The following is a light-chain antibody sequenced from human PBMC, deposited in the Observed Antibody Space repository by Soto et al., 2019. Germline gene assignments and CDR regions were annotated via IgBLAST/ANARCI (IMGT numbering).Light chain of an antibody. CDR3: QQAISFPLT. V-gene: IGKV1-12*01. CDR1: QDISSW. Sequence: DIQMTQFPSSVSASAGDRVTISCRASQDISSWLAWYQHKPGEAPELLIFAASRLRSGVPSRFTGRGSGTDFTLTISSLQPEDSATYFCQQAISFPLTFGGGTRVEIK. J-gene: IGKJ4*01. CDR2: AAS.